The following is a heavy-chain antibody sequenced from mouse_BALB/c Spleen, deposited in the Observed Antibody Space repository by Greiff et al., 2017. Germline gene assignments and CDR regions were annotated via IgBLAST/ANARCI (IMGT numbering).Heavy chain of an antibody. D-gene: IGHD2-3*01. CDR3: CRGDCYLSWVAY. CDR2: IYPGSGST. V-gene: IGHV1-55*01. Sequence: QVQLQQPGAELVKPGTSVKLSCKASGYNFTSYWINWVKLRPGQGLEWIGDIYPGSGSTNYNEKFKSKATLTVDTSSSTAYMQLSSLASEDSALFYCCRGDCYLSWVAYWGQGTLVTVSA. J-gene: IGHJ3*01. CDR1: GYNFTSYW.